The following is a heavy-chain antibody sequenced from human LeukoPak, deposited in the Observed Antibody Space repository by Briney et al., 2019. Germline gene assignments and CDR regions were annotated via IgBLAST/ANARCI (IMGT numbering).Heavy chain of an antibody. D-gene: IGHD3-10*01. CDR3: ARSWFGELYDY. V-gene: IGHV4-61*02. Sequence: SETLSLTCTVSGGSISRGSYYWSWIRQPAGKGLEWLGRIHTSGSTNYNPSLKSRVTISVNTSKNQFSLKLSSVTAADTAVYYCARSWFGELYDYWGQGTLVTVSS. J-gene: IGHJ4*02. CDR2: IHTSGST. CDR1: GGSISRGSYY.